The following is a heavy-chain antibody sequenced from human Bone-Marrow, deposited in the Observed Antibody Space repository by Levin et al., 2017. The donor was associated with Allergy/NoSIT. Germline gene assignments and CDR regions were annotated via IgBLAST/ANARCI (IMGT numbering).Heavy chain of an antibody. V-gene: IGHV4-61*02. CDR1: GGSISSGRYY. J-gene: IGHJ6*03. CDR3: ARDRLASLYYYSMDV. CDR2: IYTTGST. Sequence: SETLSLTCSVSGGSISSGRYYFTWVRQSAGKGLEWIGRIYTTGSTNYNPSLESRVTISRDTFKREFYLRRSSVTAADTAVYYCARDRLASLYYYSMDVWGRGTTVIVSS.